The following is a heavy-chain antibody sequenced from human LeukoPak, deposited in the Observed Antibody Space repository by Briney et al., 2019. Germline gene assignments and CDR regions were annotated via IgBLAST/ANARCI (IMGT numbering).Heavy chain of an antibody. CDR1: GFTFSSYA. CDR3: AKDPGIAAAGPDCFDY. CDR2: ISGSGGST. V-gene: IGHV3-23*01. D-gene: IGHD6-13*01. Sequence: PGGSLRLSCAASGFTFSSYAMSWVRQAPGKGLEWVSAISGSGGSTYYADSVKGRFTISRDNSKNTLYLQMNSLRAEDTAVYYCAKDPGIAAAGPDCFDYWGQGTLVTVSS. J-gene: IGHJ4*02.